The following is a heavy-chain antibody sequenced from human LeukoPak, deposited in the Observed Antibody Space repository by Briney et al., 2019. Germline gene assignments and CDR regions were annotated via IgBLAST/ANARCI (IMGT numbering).Heavy chain of an antibody. CDR3: ARGLLVGHPYYCAMDV. CDR2: TYFRSKWYN. CDR1: GDTVSSNCAT. J-gene: IGHJ6*02. D-gene: IGHD2-8*02. V-gene: IGHV6-1*01. Sequence: SQTLSLTCAISGDTVSSNCATWIWIRQSPSSGLEWLGGTYFRSKWYNDSAESVKSRISINPDTSKNQFSLQLSSVTPEQTAVYYCARGLLVGHPYYCAMDVWGQGTTVSVSS.